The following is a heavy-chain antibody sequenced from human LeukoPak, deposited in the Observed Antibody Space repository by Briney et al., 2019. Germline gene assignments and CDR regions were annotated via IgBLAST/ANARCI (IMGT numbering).Heavy chain of an antibody. CDR2: INPNSGGT. D-gene: IGHD1-14*01. Sequence: ASVKVSCKASGYTFTGYYMHWVRQAPGQGLEWMGWINPNSGGTNYAQKFQGRVTMTRDTSISTAYMELSRLRSDDTAVYYCARAYNWNHGTFDPWGQGTLVTVSS. CDR1: GYTFTGYY. CDR3: ARAYNWNHGTFDP. J-gene: IGHJ5*02. V-gene: IGHV1-2*02.